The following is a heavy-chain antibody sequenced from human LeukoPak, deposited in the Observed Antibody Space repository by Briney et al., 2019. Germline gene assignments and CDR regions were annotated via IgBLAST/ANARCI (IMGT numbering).Heavy chain of an antibody. Sequence: PGGSLRLSCAASGFTFSSYGMHWVRQAPGKGLEWVAFIRYDGSNKYYADSVKGRFTISRDNSKNTLYLQMNSLRAEDTAVYYCARAYHYDSSIGYWGQGTLVTVSS. CDR2: IRYDGSNK. D-gene: IGHD3-22*01. V-gene: IGHV3-30*02. CDR1: GFTFSSYG. J-gene: IGHJ4*02. CDR3: ARAYHYDSSIGY.